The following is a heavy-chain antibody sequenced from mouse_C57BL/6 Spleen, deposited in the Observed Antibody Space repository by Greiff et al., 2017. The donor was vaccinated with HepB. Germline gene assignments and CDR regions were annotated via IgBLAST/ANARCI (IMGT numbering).Heavy chain of an antibody. J-gene: IGHJ2*01. CDR3: ARSGYGSFFDY. CDR2: INPSTGGT. CDR1: GYSFTGYY. Sequence: VQLQQSGPELVKPGASVKISCKASGYSFTGYYMNWVKQSPEKSLEWIGEINPSTGGTTYNQKFKAKATLTVDKSSSTAYMQLKSLTSEDSAVYYCARSGYGSFFDYWGQGTTPTVSS. D-gene: IGHD1-1*01. V-gene: IGHV1-42*01.